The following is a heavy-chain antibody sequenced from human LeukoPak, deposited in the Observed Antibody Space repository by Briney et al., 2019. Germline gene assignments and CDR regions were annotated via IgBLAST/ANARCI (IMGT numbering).Heavy chain of an antibody. Sequence: TGGSLRLSCAASGFTFSSYAMSWVRQAPGKGLEWIGEINHSGSTNYNPSLKSRVTISVDTSKNQFSLKLSSVTAADTAVYYCARAAYDYVWGSYRYRWFDPWGQGTLITVSS. CDR2: INHSGST. D-gene: IGHD3-16*02. CDR3: ARAAYDYVWGSYRYRWFDP. V-gene: IGHV4-34*01. CDR1: GFTFSSYA. J-gene: IGHJ5*02.